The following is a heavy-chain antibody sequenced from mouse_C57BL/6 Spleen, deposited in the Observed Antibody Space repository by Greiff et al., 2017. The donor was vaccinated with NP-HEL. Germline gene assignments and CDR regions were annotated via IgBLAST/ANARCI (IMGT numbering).Heavy chain of an antibody. CDR3: ARWDYYGSSFDY. D-gene: IGHD1-1*01. Sequence: LVESGGGLVKPGASVKMSCKASGYTFTSYWITWVKQRPGQGLEWIGDIYPGSGSTNYNEKFKSKATLTVDTSSSTAYMQLSSLTSEDSAVYYCARWDYYGSSFDYWGQGTTLTVSS. J-gene: IGHJ2*01. CDR1: GYTFTSYW. V-gene: IGHV1-55*01. CDR2: IYPGSGST.